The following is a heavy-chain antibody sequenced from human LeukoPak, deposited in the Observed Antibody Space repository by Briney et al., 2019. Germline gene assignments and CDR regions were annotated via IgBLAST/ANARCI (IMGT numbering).Heavy chain of an antibody. V-gene: IGHV3-33*06. D-gene: IGHD1-26*01. Sequence: TGGSLRPSCAASGFTFSSYGMHWVRQAPGKGLEWVAVIWYDGSNKYYADSVKGRFTISRDNSKNTLYLQMNSLRAEDTAVYYCAKDRAGATFFDYWGQGTLVTVSS. CDR3: AKDRAGATFFDY. CDR2: IWYDGSNK. J-gene: IGHJ4*02. CDR1: GFTFSSYG.